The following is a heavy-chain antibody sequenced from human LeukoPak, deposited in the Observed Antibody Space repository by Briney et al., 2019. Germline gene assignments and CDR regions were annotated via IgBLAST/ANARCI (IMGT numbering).Heavy chain of an antibody. D-gene: IGHD3-10*01. CDR2: IYYSGST. J-gene: IGHJ5*02. CDR1: GGSISSYY. V-gene: IGHV4-59*12. CDR3: ARDSGTTGEVKFDP. Sequence: SETLSLTCTVSGGSISSYYWSWIRQPPGKGLEWIGYIYYSGSTNYNSSFKSRVTISIDTSKNQFSLNLISVTAADTAVYYCARDSGTTGEVKFDPWGQGTLVTVSS.